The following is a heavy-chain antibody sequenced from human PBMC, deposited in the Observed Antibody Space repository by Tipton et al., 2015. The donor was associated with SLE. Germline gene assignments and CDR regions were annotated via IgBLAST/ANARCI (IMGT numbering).Heavy chain of an antibody. Sequence: SLRLSCAASGFTFSAYTMHWVRQAPGKGLEWVAVISYDGSNKYYADSVKGRFTISRDNSKNTLFLQMNSLRAEDTAVYYCASLLTGHYGMDIWGQGTTVTVSS. CDR2: ISYDGSNK. CDR1: GFTFSAYT. V-gene: IGHV3-30*04. CDR3: ASLLTGHYGMDI. J-gene: IGHJ6*02. D-gene: IGHD2-15*01.